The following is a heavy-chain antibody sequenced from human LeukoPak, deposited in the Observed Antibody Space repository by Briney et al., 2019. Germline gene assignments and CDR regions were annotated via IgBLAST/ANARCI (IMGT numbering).Heavy chain of an antibody. CDR1: GFTFDDYA. V-gene: IGHV3-9*01. CDR3: ARDASGTDYYYYGMDV. CDR2: ISWNSGSI. Sequence: GRSLRLSCAASGFTFDDYAMHWVRQAPGKGLEWVSGISWNSGSIGYADSVKGRFTISRDNSKNTLYLQMNSLRAEDTAVYYCARDASGTDYYYYGMDVWGQGTTVTVSS. J-gene: IGHJ6*02. D-gene: IGHD2-15*01.